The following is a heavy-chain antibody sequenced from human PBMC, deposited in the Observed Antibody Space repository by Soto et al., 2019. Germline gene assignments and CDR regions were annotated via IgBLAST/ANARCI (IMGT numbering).Heavy chain of an antibody. Sequence: GSLRLSCAASGFTFSAYDMHWVRQAPGKGLDWVALISYDGSKNSYADSVKGRFTISRDDSKNTLYLQINSLRPEDTAVSYCAKYFFRCGDECYLYYGLDGWGQGTTVTVS. D-gene: IGHD2-21*01. CDR1: GFTFSAYD. V-gene: IGHV3-30*18. CDR2: ISYDGSKN. CDR3: AKYFFRCGDECYLYYGLDG. J-gene: IGHJ6*02.